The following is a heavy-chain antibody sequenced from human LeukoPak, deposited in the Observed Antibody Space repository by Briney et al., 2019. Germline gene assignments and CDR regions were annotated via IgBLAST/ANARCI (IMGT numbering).Heavy chain of an antibody. J-gene: IGHJ4*02. CDR2: ISSGSAYI. D-gene: IGHD6-13*01. V-gene: IGHV3-21*01. Sequence: GGSLRLSCVASGLTLSRYWMSWVRQAPGKGLEWVSSISSGSAYIYYTDSVKGRFTISRDNAENSLYLQMNSLRAEDTAVYYCATISAAGRGGDFDFWGQGTLVTVSS. CDR1: GLTLSRYW. CDR3: ATISAAGRGGDFDF.